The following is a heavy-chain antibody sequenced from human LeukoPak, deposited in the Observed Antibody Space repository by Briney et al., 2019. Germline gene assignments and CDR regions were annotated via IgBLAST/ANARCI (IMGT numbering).Heavy chain of an antibody. Sequence: PSETLSLTCTVSGGSMSSYYWSWIRQPPGKGLEWIGYIYYSGSTNYNPSLKSRVTISVDTSKDQFTLKLSSVTAADTAVYYCARGRYGWLPFDYWGQGTLVTVSS. CDR2: IYYSGST. V-gene: IGHV4-59*01. CDR3: ARGRYGWLPFDY. D-gene: IGHD3-16*01. CDR1: GGSMSSYY. J-gene: IGHJ4*02.